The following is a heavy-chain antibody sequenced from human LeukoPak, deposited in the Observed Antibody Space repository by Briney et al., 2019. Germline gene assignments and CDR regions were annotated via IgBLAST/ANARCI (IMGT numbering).Heavy chain of an antibody. CDR1: SGPSSNYY. D-gene: IGHD6-13*01. CDR2: IYHGGST. J-gene: IGHJ2*01. Sequence: PSETVSLTCNVSSGPSSNYYGSWVRQPRGKGLEWIGYIYHGGSTNYNPSLRSRVTISLDTSKNQFSLRLTSVTAADTAVYFCARDWAAAGDWYFDLWGRGTLLTVSS. CDR3: ARDWAAAGDWYFDL. V-gene: IGHV4-59*01.